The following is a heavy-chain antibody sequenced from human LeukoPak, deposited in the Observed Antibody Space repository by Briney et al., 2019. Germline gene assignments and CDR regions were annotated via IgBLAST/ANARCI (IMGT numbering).Heavy chain of an antibody. CDR3: ARDYGIPLLGYYSYGMDV. J-gene: IGHJ6*02. Sequence: GGSLRLSCAASGFTFSSYSMNWVRQAPGKGLEWVSSISSSSSYIYYADSVKGRFTISRDNAKNSLYLQMNSLRAEDTAVYYCARDYGIPLLGYYSYGMDVWGQGTTVTVSS. CDR1: GFTFSSYS. CDR2: ISSSSSYI. D-gene: IGHD5-18*01. V-gene: IGHV3-21*01.